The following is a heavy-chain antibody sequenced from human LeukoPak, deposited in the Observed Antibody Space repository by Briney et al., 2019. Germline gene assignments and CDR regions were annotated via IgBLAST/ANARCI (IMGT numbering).Heavy chain of an antibody. CDR2: ISYDGSNK. Sequence: PGGSLRLSCAASGFTFSSYGMHWVRQAPGKGLEWVAVISYDGSNKYYADSVKGRFTISRDNSKNTLYLQMNSLRAEDTAVYYCARAVVAAESVYYGMDVWGQGTTVTVSS. D-gene: IGHD2-15*01. J-gene: IGHJ6*02. V-gene: IGHV3-30*19. CDR3: ARAVVAAESVYYGMDV. CDR1: GFTFSSYG.